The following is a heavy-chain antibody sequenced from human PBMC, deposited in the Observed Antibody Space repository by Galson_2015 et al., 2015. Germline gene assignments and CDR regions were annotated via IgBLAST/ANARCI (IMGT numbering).Heavy chain of an antibody. Sequence: SLRLSCAVSGSTFSSYAMSWVRQAPGKGLEWVSYISGSGAVTYSADSVKGRFTISRDNSKNTLYLQMNSLRAEDTAVYYCAKDTRKTGTTSFDYWGQGTLVTVSS. J-gene: IGHJ4*02. D-gene: IGHD1-1*01. V-gene: IGHV3-23*01. CDR2: ISGSGAVT. CDR3: AKDTRKTGTTSFDY. CDR1: GSTFSSYA.